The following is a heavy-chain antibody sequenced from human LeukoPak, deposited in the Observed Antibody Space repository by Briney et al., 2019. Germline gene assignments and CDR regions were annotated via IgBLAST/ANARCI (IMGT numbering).Heavy chain of an antibody. J-gene: IGHJ5*02. CDR3: TRDRGYGDDSFDP. Sequence: GGSLRLSCAASGFTFSGSAMHWVRQASGKGLEWVGRIRSKANSYATAYAASVKGRFTISRDDSKNTAYLQMNSLKTEDTAVYYCTRDRGYGDDSFDPWGQGTLVSVSS. CDR1: GFTFSGSA. V-gene: IGHV3-73*01. D-gene: IGHD4-17*01. CDR2: IRSKANSYAT.